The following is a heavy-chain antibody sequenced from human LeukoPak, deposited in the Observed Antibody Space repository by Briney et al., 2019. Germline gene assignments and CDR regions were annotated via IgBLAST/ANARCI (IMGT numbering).Heavy chain of an antibody. CDR2: INHSGSA. D-gene: IGHD3-3*01. CDR1: GVSISINDYY. CDR3: ARGVGVLRFLEWLLYRGPYFDY. V-gene: IGHV4-39*07. Sequence: SETLSLTCTVSGVSISINDYYWGWIRQPPGKGLEWIGEINHSGSANYNPSLKSRVTISVDTSKNQFSLKLSSVTAADTAVYYCARGVGVLRFLEWLLYRGPYFDYWGQGTLVTVSS. J-gene: IGHJ4*02.